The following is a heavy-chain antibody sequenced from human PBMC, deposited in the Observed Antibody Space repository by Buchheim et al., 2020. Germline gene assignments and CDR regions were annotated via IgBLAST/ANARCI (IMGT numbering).Heavy chain of an antibody. D-gene: IGHD4-17*01. V-gene: IGHV1-8*02. Sequence: QVQLVQSGAEVKKPGASVKVSCKASGYTFTGYYMHWVRQAPGQGLEWMGWMNPNSGNTGYAQKFQGRVTMTRNTSISTAYMELSSLRSEDTAVYYCARGLGNGDYVTIPQAGGMDVWGQGTT. CDR1: GYTFTGYY. CDR3: ARGLGNGDYVTIPQAGGMDV. J-gene: IGHJ6*02. CDR2: MNPNSGNT.